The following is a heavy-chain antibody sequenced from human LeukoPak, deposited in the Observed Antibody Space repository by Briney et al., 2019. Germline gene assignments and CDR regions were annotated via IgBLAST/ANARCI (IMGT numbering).Heavy chain of an antibody. CDR3: ARGRHYDYVWGSYRYPSPFDY. CDR1: GGSFSGYY. D-gene: IGHD3-16*02. J-gene: IGHJ4*02. V-gene: IGHV4-34*01. CDR2: INHSGST. Sequence: SETLSLTCAVYGGSFSGYYWSWIRQPPGKGLEWIGEINHSGSTNYNPSLKSRVTISVDTSKKQFSLKLSSVTAADTAVYYCARGRHYDYVWGSYRYPSPFDYWGQGTLVTVSS.